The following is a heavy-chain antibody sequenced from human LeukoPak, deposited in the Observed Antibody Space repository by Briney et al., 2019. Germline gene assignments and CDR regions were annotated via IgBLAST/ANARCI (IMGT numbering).Heavy chain of an antibody. J-gene: IGHJ3*02. CDR3: ARLGPLGDYYDSSGYYYPAAFDI. CDR2: ISSSSSYI. Sequence: GGSLRLSCAASGFTFTSYSMNWVRQAPGKGLDWVSSISSSSSYIYYADSVKGRFTISRDNAKNSLYLQMNSLIAEDTAVYYCARLGPLGDYYDSSGYYYPAAFDIWGQGAMVTVSS. V-gene: IGHV3-21*01. CDR1: GFTFTSYS. D-gene: IGHD3-22*01.